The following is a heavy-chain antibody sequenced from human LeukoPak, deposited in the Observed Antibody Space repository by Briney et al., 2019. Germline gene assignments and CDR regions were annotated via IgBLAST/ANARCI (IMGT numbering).Heavy chain of an antibody. J-gene: IGHJ4*02. Sequence: SETLSLTCTVSGGSISRCYWSWIRQSPGKGLEWIGYIYSSGSTNYNPSLNSRVTISIDTSKNQFSLRLSSVTAADTAVYYCARVGYTSGWTETCFDSWGQGTLVTVSS. CDR3: ARVGYTSGWTETCFDS. CDR2: IYSSGST. CDR1: GGSISRCY. V-gene: IGHV4-59*01. D-gene: IGHD6-19*01.